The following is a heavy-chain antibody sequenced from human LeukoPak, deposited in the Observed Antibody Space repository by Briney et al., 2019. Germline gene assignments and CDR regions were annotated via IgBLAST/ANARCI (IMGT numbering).Heavy chain of an antibody. D-gene: IGHD2-2*01. Sequence: GGSLRLSCAASGFTFSDYYMSWIRQAPGKGLEWVSYISSSGSTIYYADSVKGRFTISRDNSKNTLYLQMNSLRAEDTAVYYCAKDFQGADIVVVPAAIGSWFDPWGQGTLVTVSS. CDR2: ISSSGSTI. J-gene: IGHJ5*02. V-gene: IGHV3-11*01. CDR3: AKDFQGADIVVVPAAIGSWFDP. CDR1: GFTFSDYY.